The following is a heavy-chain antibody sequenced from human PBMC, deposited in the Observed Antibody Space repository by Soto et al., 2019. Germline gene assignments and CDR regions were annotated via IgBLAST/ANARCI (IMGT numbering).Heavy chain of an antibody. J-gene: IGHJ3*02. CDR1: GGSISSGCYY. D-gene: IGHD3-10*01. V-gene: IGHV4-31*03. Sequence: LSLTCTVSGGSISSGCYYWSWIRQHPGKGLEWIGYIYYSGSTYYNPSLKSRVTISVDTSKNQFSLKLSSVTAAGTAVYYCARGYGSGSPDAFDIWGQGTMVTASS. CDR3: ARGYGSGSPDAFDI. CDR2: IYYSGST.